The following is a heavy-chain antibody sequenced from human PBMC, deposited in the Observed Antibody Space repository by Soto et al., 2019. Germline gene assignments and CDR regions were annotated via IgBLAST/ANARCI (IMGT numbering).Heavy chain of an antibody. D-gene: IGHD6-13*01. CDR1: GYTFTSYY. CDR3: ARDLAAAGNVVGYYYYGMDV. V-gene: IGHV1-46*01. J-gene: IGHJ6*02. CDR2: INPSGGST. Sequence: ASVKVSCKASGYTFTSYYMHWVRQAPGQGLEWMGIINPSGGSTGYAQKFQGRVTMTRDTSTSTVYMELSSLRSEDTAVYYCARDLAAAGNVVGYYYYGMDVWGQGTTVTVSS.